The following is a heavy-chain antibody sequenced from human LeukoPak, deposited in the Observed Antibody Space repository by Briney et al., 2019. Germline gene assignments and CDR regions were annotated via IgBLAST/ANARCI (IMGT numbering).Heavy chain of an antibody. D-gene: IGHD3-22*01. J-gene: IGHJ4*02. CDR2: IVVGSGNT. CDR3: AAAYRYFYDRGGYFDY. V-gene: IGHV1-58*02. Sequence: ASVKVSCKASGFTFTTSAMQWVRQARGQRLEWIGWIVVGSGNTNYAQKFQERVTITRDMSTSTAYMELSSLRSEDTAVYYRAAAYRYFYDRGGYFDYWGQGTLVTVSS. CDR1: GFTFTTSA.